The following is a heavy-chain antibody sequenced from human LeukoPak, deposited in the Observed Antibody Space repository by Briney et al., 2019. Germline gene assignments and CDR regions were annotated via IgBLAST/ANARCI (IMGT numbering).Heavy chain of an antibody. D-gene: IGHD6-13*01. CDR3: AKDQDIAAAAYYFDY. J-gene: IGHJ4*02. CDR1: GFTFSSYS. CDR2: ISGSGGST. Sequence: PGGSLRLSCAASGFTFSSYSMSWVRQAPGKGLEWVSAISGSGGSTYYADSVKGRFTISRDNSKNTLYLQMNSLRAEDTAVYYCAKDQDIAAAAYYFDYWGQGTLVTVSS. V-gene: IGHV3-23*01.